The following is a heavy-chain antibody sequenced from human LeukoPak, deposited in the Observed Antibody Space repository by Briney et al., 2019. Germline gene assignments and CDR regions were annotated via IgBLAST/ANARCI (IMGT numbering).Heavy chain of an antibody. D-gene: IGHD1-26*01. Sequence: PGGSLRLSCAASGFTFSSYGMHWVRQAPGKGLEWVAVISYDGSNKYYADSVKGRFTISRDNSKNTLYLQMNSLKTEDTAVYYCTTLVGATSYWGQGALVTVSS. CDR1: GFTFSSYG. V-gene: IGHV3-30*03. J-gene: IGHJ4*02. CDR3: TTLVGATSY. CDR2: ISYDGSNK.